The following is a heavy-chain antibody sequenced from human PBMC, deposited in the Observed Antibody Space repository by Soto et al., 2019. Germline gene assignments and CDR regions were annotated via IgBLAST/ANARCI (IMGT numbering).Heavy chain of an antibody. CDR1: GGTFSSYD. CDR2: IIPIFGTA. CDR3: ARSHRKEPAAIAPFDY. V-gene: IGHV1-69*13. J-gene: IGHJ4*02. D-gene: IGHD2-2*01. Sequence: SVKVSCKASGGTFSSYDISWVRQAPGQGLEWMGGIIPIFGTANYAQKFQGRVTITADESTSTAYMELSSLRSEDTAVYYCARSHRKEPAAIAPFDYWGQGTLVTV.